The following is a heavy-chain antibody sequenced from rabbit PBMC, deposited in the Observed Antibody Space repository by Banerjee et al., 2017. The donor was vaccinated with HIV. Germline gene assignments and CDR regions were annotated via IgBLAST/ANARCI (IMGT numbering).Heavy chain of an antibody. D-gene: IGHD4-1*01. CDR3: ARDLDAVIGWNFGW. CDR2: INVITGKA. V-gene: IGHV1S45*01. CDR1: GFDFSSYYM. Sequence: QEQLVESGGGLVQPEASLTLSCKASGFDFSSYYMSWVRQAPGKGLEWIACINVITGKAVYASWAKGRFTFSKTSSTTVTLQMTSLTAADTATYFCARDLDAVIGWNFGWWGQGTLVTDS. J-gene: IGHJ3*01.